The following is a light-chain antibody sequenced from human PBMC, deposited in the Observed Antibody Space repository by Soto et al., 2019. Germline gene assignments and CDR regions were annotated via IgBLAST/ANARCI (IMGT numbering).Light chain of an antibody. CDR1: QSITSW. CDR2: DAS. CDR3: QQYNSNPT. J-gene: IGKJ4*01. V-gene: IGKV1-5*01. Sequence: DIQMTQSPSTLSASVGDRVTITCRASQSITSWLAWYQQKPGKAPKLLIYDASDLASGVPSRFTGSGSGTEFTLTISSLQPDDFATYYCQQYNSNPTFGGGTRVEIK.